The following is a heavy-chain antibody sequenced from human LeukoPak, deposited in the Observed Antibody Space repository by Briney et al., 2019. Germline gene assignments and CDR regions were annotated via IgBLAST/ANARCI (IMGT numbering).Heavy chain of an antibody. CDR2: ISSSSSYI. J-gene: IGHJ4*02. CDR3: ARARTVDSSSDY. Sequence: GGSPRLSCAASGFTFSSYSMNWVRQAPGKGLEWVSSISSSSSYIYYADSVKGRFTISRDNAKNSLYLQMNSLRAEDTAVYYCARARTVDSSSDYWGQGTLVTVSS. D-gene: IGHD6-6*01. V-gene: IGHV3-21*01. CDR1: GFTFSSYS.